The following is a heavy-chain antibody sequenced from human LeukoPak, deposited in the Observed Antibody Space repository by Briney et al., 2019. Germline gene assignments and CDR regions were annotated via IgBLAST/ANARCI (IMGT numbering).Heavy chain of an antibody. CDR2: ISSSSSYI. V-gene: IGHV3-21*01. D-gene: IGHD6-19*01. Sequence: PGGSLRLSCAASGFTFSSYSMNWVRQAPGKGLEWVSSISSSSSYIYYADSVKGRFTISRDNAKNSLYLQMNSLRAEDTAVYYCARDSFLDSSGCYWGQGTLVTVSS. CDR3: ARDSFLDSSGCY. CDR1: GFTFSSYS. J-gene: IGHJ4*02.